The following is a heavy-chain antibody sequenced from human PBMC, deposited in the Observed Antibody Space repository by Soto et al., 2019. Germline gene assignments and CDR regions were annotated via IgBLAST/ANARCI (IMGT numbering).Heavy chain of an antibody. CDR1: GFTFNNAW. Sequence: ESVGGLVKPGGTLRLSCAASGFTFNNAWMTWVRQAPGKGLKWVGRIKSKSDGGTPEYAPPVKGRFTISRDDSKNILYLQMNSLKTDDTAVYYCSTPLLVRGGGFADWGQGTLVTVSS. CDR3: STPLLVRGGGFAD. V-gene: IGHV3-15*01. D-gene: IGHD2-15*01. CDR2: IKSKSDGGTP. J-gene: IGHJ4*02.